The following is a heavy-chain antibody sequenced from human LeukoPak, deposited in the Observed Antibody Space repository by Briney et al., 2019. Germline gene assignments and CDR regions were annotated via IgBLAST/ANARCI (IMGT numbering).Heavy chain of an antibody. J-gene: IGHJ4*02. D-gene: IGHD6-19*01. CDR1: GASISSSSYY. CDR3: ATILAVTGSRFDC. CDR2: IYYSGTT. Sequence: SETLSLTCTVSGASISSSSYYWGWLRQPPGKGLEWIGSIYYSGTTYYNPSLKSRVTIPVDTSKNQFSLKLSSVTAADTAVYYCATILAVTGSRFDCWGQGTLVTVSS. V-gene: IGHV4-39*07.